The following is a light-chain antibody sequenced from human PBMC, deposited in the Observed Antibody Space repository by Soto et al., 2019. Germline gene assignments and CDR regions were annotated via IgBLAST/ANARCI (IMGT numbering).Light chain of an antibody. V-gene: IGKV3-20*01. CDR2: GAS. CDR3: QQYGSSPWT. J-gene: IGKJ1*01. CDR1: QTIRSNY. Sequence: ETVLTQSPGTLSLSPGERTTLSCRASQTIRSNYLAWYRQTPGQAPRLLIYGASNRATGIADRFSGRGSGTDFTLIISRLEPEDFALYYCQQYGSSPWTFGQGTKVDIK.